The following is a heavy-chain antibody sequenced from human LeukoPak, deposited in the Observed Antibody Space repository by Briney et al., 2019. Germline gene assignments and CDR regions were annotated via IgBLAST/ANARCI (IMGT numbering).Heavy chain of an antibody. J-gene: IGHJ4*02. CDR2: IHYSETT. Sequence: SETLSLTCTVSGGSISSSNYYWGWIRQPPGKGLEWIASIHYSETTYYNPSLKSRVTISVDTSKNHFSLKLSSVTAADTAIYYCARMFEYWGQGTLVTVSS. V-gene: IGHV4-39*02. CDR1: GGSISSSNYY. CDR3: ARMFEY.